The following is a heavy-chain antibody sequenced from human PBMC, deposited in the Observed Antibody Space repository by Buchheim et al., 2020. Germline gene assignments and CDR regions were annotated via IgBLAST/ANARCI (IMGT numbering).Heavy chain of an antibody. CDR1: GFTFNNCD. D-gene: IGHD3-10*01. V-gene: IGHV3-23*01. Sequence: EVRLLESGGGLVQRGGSLGLSCAASGFTFNNCDMAWVRQAPGKGLEWVSLIGGSGGGTYYADSVQGRFTISRDHSTNMLYLQMNSLRAEDAAMYYCAKLTKTGNGRGWFGPWGQGTL. CDR2: IGGSGGGT. J-gene: IGHJ5*02. CDR3: AKLTKTGNGRGWFGP.